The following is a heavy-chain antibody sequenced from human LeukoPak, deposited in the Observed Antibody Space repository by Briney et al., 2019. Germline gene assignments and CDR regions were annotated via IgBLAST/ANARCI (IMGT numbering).Heavy chain of an antibody. D-gene: IGHD6-25*01. V-gene: IGHV3-11*01. CDR2: ISESGSTI. CDR3: ARGHSSGRFEAFDI. Sequence: GGSLRLSCAASGFTFSDYYMSWIRQAPGKGLEWISYISESGSTIYYADAVKGRFTISRDNAKNSLYLQMNSLRAEDTALYYCARGHSSGRFEAFDIWGQGTMVTVSS. CDR1: GFTFSDYY. J-gene: IGHJ3*02.